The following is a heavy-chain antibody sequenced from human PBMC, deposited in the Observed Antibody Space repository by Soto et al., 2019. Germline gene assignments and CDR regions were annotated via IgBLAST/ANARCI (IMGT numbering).Heavy chain of an antibody. Sequence: ASVKVSCKASGYTFTGYYMHWVRQAPGQGLEWMGWINPNSGGTNYAQKFQGWVTMTRDTSISTAYMELSRLRSDDTAVYYRARSLEIQGGMDVWGQGTTVTVSS. J-gene: IGHJ6*02. D-gene: IGHD1-7*01. V-gene: IGHV1-2*04. CDR2: INPNSGGT. CDR3: ARSLEIQGGMDV. CDR1: GYTFTGYY.